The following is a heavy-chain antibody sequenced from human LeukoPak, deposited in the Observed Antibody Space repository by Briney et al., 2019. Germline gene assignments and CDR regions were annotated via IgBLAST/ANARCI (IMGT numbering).Heavy chain of an antibody. CDR1: GFTFESYW. CDR2: INSDGETT. Sequence: PEGSLRLSCAASGFTFESYWIHWVRQAPGKGLVWVSGINSDGETTRYADSVKGRFTISRDNAKSTLFLQMNSLRVEDTAVYYCAKLSSYWSFDYWGQGSLVTVSS. V-gene: IGHV3-74*01. J-gene: IGHJ4*02. D-gene: IGHD6-13*01. CDR3: AKLSSYWSFDY.